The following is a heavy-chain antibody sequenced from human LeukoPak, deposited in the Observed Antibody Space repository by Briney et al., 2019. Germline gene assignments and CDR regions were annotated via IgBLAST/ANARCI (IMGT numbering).Heavy chain of an antibody. CDR2: INPNSGGT. Sequence: ASVKVSCKASGYTFTSYGISWVRQAPGQGLEWMGWINPNSGGTNYAQKFQGRVTMTRDTSISTAYMELSRLRSDDTAVYYCARDFKYYYDSSGYYSNDYWGQGTLVTVSS. CDR3: ARDFKYYYDSSGYYSNDY. D-gene: IGHD3-22*01. J-gene: IGHJ4*02. CDR1: GYTFTSYG. V-gene: IGHV1-2*02.